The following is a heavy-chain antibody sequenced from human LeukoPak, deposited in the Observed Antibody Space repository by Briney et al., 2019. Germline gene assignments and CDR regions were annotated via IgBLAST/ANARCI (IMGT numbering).Heavy chain of an antibody. CDR2: ISGYNVNT. V-gene: IGHV1-18*01. D-gene: IGHD3-10*01. J-gene: IGHJ4*02. CDR3: ARDWYGPFGELLFDY. CDR1: GYTFTNYG. Sequence: ASVKVSCKASGYTFTNYGISWVRQAPGQGLEWMGWISGYNVNTNYAQKVQGRVTMTTDTSTSTAYMELRSLRSDDTAVYYCARDWYGPFGELLFDYWGQGTLVTVSS.